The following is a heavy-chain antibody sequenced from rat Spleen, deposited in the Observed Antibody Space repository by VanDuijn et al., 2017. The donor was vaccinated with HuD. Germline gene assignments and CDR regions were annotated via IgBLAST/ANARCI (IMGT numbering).Heavy chain of an antibody. CDR3: TAMGTGY. V-gene: IGHV10-5*01. CDR1: GFTFSNAA. J-gene: IGHJ2*01. D-gene: IGHD1-7*01. CDR2: IRTKPNNYAT. Sequence: VQVVESGGGLVQPKESLKISCAASGFTFSNAAMYWVRQAPGKGLEWVARIRTKPNNYATYYADSVKGRFTISRDDSKSMVYLQMDNLKTEDTAMYYCTAMGTGYWGQGVMVTVPS.